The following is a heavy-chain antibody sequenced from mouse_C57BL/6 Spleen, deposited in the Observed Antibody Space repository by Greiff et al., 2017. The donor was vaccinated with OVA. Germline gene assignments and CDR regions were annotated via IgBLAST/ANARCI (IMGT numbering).Heavy chain of an antibody. CDR1: GYTFTSYW. Sequence: QVQLQQPGAELVRPGTSVKLSCKASGYTFTSYWMHWVKQRPGQGLEWIGVIDPSDSYTNYNQKFKGKATLTVDTSSSTAYMQLSSLTSEDSAVYYCARDSSGYFYWGQGTLVTVSA. D-gene: IGHD3-2*02. CDR2: IDPSDSYT. J-gene: IGHJ3*01. CDR3: ARDSSGYFY. V-gene: IGHV1-59*01.